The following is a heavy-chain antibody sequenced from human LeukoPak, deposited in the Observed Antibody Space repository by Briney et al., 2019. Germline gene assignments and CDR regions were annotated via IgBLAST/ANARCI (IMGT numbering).Heavy chain of an antibody. D-gene: IGHD2-15*01. Sequence: PGGSLRLSCAASGFTFSSYTMHWVRQAPGEGLEWVSSITSIGSYMYYADSMKGRFTISRDNAKNSLYLQMNSLRAEDTAVYYCARAARYCSGGSCYFRYYMDVWGKGTTVTVSS. CDR2: ITSIGSYM. CDR1: GFTFSSYT. J-gene: IGHJ6*03. CDR3: ARAARYCSGGSCYFRYYMDV. V-gene: IGHV3-21*01.